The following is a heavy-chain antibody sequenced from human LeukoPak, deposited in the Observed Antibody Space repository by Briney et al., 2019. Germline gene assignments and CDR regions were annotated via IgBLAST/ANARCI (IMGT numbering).Heavy chain of an antibody. D-gene: IGHD1-20*01. CDR2: IYYSGSA. CDR1: GGSISSADFY. CDR3: ARALRARITGTTASVYGMDV. Sequence: SQTLSLTCAVSGGSISSADFYWSWIRQHPGKGLEWIGFIYYSGSAYYNPSLKSRVSISIDTSKNQFSLTLNSVTAADTAVYYCARALRARITGTTASVYGMDVWGQGTTVTVSS. J-gene: IGHJ6*02. V-gene: IGHV4-31*11.